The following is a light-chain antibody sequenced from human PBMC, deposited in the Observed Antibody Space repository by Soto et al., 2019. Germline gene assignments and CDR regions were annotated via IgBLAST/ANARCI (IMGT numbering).Light chain of an antibody. CDR3: VLYLGHGIWV. CDR2: NTN. J-gene: IGLJ3*02. Sequence: QTVVTQEPSFSVSPGGTVTLTCALSSGSVSTSYYPSWYQQTPGQAPRTLIYNTNTRSSGVPDRFSGFILGNKAALTITGAQADDECDYYCVLYLGHGIWVFGGGTKLTVL. CDR1: SGSVSTSYY. V-gene: IGLV8-61*01.